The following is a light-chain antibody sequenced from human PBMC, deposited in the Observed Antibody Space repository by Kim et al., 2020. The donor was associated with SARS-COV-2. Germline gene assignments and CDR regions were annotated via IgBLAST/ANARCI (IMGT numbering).Light chain of an antibody. V-gene: IGLV1-40*01. CDR1: NSNIGAGYD. Sequence: GQRGTIPCNGSNSNIGAGYDVHCYQQRPGTAPKLRIYGNSNRPSGVPDRFSGSKSGTSASLAITGLQAEDEADYYCQSYDSSLSVVFGGGTQLTVL. CDR3: QSYDSSLSVV. J-gene: IGLJ2*01. CDR2: GNS.